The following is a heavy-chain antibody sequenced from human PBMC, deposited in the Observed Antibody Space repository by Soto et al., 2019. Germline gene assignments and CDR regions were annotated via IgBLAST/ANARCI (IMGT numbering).Heavy chain of an antibody. V-gene: IGHV3-53*01. CDR3: ARGLAYTHGRYYFDY. CDR2: IYSDESGVYT. Sequence: GGSLRLSCAASGFSVSSDFMSWVRQAPGKGLEWVAVIYSDESGVYTYNADPVRGRFTISRDTAQNTLVLQMNSLRAEDTAVYYCARGLAYTHGRYYFDYWGQGALVTVSS. D-gene: IGHD5-18*01. J-gene: IGHJ4*02. CDR1: GFSVSSDF.